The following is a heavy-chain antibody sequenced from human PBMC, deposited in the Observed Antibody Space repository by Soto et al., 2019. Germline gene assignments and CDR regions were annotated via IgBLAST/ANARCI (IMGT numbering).Heavy chain of an antibody. D-gene: IGHD2-21*01. CDR3: AAWGVGWGGFNSYGMDV. Sequence: PSETLSLTCTVSGGSISSSSYYWGWIRQPPGKGLEWIGSIYYSGSTYYNPSLKSRVTISVDTSKNQFSLKLSSVTAADTAVYYCAAWGVGWGGFNSYGMDVWGQGTRATVS. J-gene: IGHJ6*02. CDR1: GGSISSSSYY. CDR2: IYYSGST. V-gene: IGHV4-39*07.